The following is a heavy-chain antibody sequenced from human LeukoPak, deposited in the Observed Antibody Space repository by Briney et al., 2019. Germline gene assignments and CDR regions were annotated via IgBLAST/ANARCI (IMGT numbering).Heavy chain of an antibody. CDR2: FDPEDGET. CDR1: GGTFSSYA. CDR3: ATDYDLIAEYFQH. Sequence: ASVKVSCKASGGTFSSYAVSWVRQAPGKGLEWMGGFDPEDGETIYAQKFQGRVTMTEDTSTDTAYMELSSLRSEDTAVYYCATDYDLIAEYFQHWGQGTLVTVSS. D-gene: IGHD3-3*01. J-gene: IGHJ1*01. V-gene: IGHV1-24*01.